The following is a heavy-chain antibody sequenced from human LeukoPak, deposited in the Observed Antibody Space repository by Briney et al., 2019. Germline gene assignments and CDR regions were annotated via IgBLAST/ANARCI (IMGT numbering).Heavy chain of an antibody. CDR3: AKAGYSYDH. V-gene: IGHV3-23*01. CDR1: GFTFSSYS. J-gene: IGHJ4*02. CDR2: IVGSGGIT. Sequence: PGRSLRLSCAASGFTFSSYSIHWVRQAPGKGLEWVSAIVGSGGITYYADSVKGRFTISRDNSKNTLYLQMNSLRAEDTAVYYCAKAGYSYDHWGQGTLVTVSS. D-gene: IGHD5-18*01.